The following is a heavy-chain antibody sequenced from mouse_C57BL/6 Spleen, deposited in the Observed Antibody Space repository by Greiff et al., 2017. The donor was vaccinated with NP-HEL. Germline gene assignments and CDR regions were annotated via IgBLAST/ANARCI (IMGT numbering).Heavy chain of an antibody. J-gene: IGHJ4*01. CDR1: GYAFTNYL. Sequence: QVQLKQSGAELVRPGTSVKVSCKASGYAFTNYLIEWVKQRPGQGLEWIGVINPGSGGTNYNEQFKGKATLTADKSSSTAYMQLSSLTSEDSAVYFCARWGRDYAMDYWGQGTSVTVSS. V-gene: IGHV1-54*01. CDR2: INPGSGGT. CDR3: ARWGRDYAMDY.